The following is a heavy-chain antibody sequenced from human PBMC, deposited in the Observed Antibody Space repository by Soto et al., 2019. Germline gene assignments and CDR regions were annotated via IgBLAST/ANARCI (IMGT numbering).Heavy chain of an antibody. V-gene: IGHV4-31*03. CDR2: IYYSGST. CDR1: GGSISSGGYY. J-gene: IGHJ4*02. CDR3: ARGHDPYYDSSGFFRY. D-gene: IGHD3-22*01. Sequence: SETLSLTCTVSGGSISSGGYYWSWIRQHPGKGLEWIGYIYYSGSTYYNPSLKSRVTISVDTSKNQFSLKLSSVTAADTAVYYCARGHDPYYDSSGFFRYWGQGTLVTVSS.